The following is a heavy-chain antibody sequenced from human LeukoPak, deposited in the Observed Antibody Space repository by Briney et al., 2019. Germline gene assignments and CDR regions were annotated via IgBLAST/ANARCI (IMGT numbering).Heavy chain of an antibody. CDR2: ISYDGSNK. D-gene: IGHD1-26*01. CDR3: ARVASSGIVGTTKGFDY. Sequence: GGSLRLSCAASGFTFSNHATHWVRQAPGKGLEWVAVISYDGSNKKYADSVKGRFTISRDNAKNTVYLQMNSLRTEDTAVYYCARVASSGIVGTTKGFDYWGQGTLVTVSS. V-gene: IGHV3-30-3*01. CDR1: GFTFSNHA. J-gene: IGHJ4*02.